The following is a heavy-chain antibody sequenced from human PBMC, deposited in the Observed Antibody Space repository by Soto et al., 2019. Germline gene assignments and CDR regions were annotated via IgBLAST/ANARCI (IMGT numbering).Heavy chain of an antibody. V-gene: IGHV3-7*01. J-gene: IGHJ4*02. CDR3: VKAWYNDVWGYYFDY. CDR1: GFTFSSYW. Sequence: EVQLVESGGGLVQPGGSLRLSCAASGFTFSSYWMTWVRQAPGKGLEWVANIKEDGSGKYYVDSVKGRFTISRDNTKNSLYLQLNSLRAEDTATYYCVKAWYNDVWGYYFDYWAREPWSPSPQ. CDR2: IKEDGSGK. D-gene: IGHD3-10*02.